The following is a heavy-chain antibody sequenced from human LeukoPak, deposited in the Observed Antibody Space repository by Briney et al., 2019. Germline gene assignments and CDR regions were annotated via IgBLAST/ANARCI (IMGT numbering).Heavy chain of an antibody. CDR1: GGSISSSSYY. CDR3: ARRHSGSYHRGAFDI. CDR2: IYYSGST. J-gene: IGHJ3*02. D-gene: IGHD1-26*01. V-gene: IGHV4-39*01. Sequence: SETLSLTCTVSGGSISSSSYYWGWIRQPPGKGLEWIGSIYYSGSTYYNPSLKSRVTISVDTSKNQFSLKLSSVTAADTAVYYCARRHSGSYHRGAFDIWGQGTMVTVSS.